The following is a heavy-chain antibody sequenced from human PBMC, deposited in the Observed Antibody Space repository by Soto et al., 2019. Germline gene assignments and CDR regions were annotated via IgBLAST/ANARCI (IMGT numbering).Heavy chain of an antibody. V-gene: IGHV3-74*03. D-gene: IGHD2-21*02. CDR1: GFTFSSSW. J-gene: IGHJ4*02. Sequence: GGSLRLSCAASGFTFSSSWMHWVRQAPGKGLMWVSGISGDGGATKNVDSVKGRFSISRDNARNTVYLQVSSLRAEDTAVYYCARAAHFNYGGNSGFDFWGQGVLVTVSS. CDR2: ISGDGGAT. CDR3: ARAAHFNYGGNSGFDF.